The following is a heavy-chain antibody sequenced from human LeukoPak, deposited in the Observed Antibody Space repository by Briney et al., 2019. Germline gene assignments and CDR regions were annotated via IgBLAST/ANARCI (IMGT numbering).Heavy chain of an antibody. CDR3: ATSNFSMVRGGHYYYYGMDV. Sequence: GASVKVSCKASGGTFSSDAISWVRQAPGQGPEWMGGIIPIFGTANYAQKFQGRVTITADESTSTAYMELSSLRSEDTAVYYCATSNFSMVRGGHYYYYGMDVWGQGTTVTVSS. J-gene: IGHJ6*02. CDR1: GGTFSSDA. V-gene: IGHV1-69*13. CDR2: IIPIFGTA. D-gene: IGHD3-10*01.